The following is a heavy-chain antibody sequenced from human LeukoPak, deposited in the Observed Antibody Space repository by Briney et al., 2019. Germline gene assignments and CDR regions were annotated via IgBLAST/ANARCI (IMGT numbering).Heavy chain of an antibody. CDR1: GGSFSGYY. D-gene: IGHD5-12*01. Sequence: PSETLSLTCAVYGGSFSGYYWSWIRQPPGKGLEWIGEINHSGSTNYNPSLKSRVTISVDTSKNQFSLKLSSVTAADTAVYYFARGGYSGLTHWGQGTLVTVSS. CDR3: ARGGYSGLTH. J-gene: IGHJ4*02. CDR2: INHSGST. V-gene: IGHV4-34*01.